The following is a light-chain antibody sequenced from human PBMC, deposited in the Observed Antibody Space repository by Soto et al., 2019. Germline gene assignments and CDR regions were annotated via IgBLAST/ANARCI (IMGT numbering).Light chain of an antibody. J-gene: IGKJ2*01. CDR1: QSVSSY. CDR2: DAS. Sequence: EIVLTQSPATLSLSPGERATLSCRASQSVSSYLAWYQQKPGQAPRPLIYDASNRATGIPARFSGSGSGTDFTRTISSLEPEDFAVYYCQQRSHWPPYTFGQGTKLEIK. V-gene: IGKV3-11*01. CDR3: QQRSHWPPYT.